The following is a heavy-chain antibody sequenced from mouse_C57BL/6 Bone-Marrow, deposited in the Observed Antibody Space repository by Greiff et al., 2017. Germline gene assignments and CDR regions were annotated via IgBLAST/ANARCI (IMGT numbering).Heavy chain of an antibody. Sequence: QVQLQQPGAELVKPGASVKLSCKASGYTFTSYWMPWVKQRPGQGLEWIGEIDPSDSYTNYNQKFKGKATLTVDTSSSTAYMQLSSLTSEDSAVYYCARGGYFDVWGTGTTVTVSS. V-gene: IGHV1-50*01. CDR2: IDPSDSYT. CDR3: ARGGYFDV. CDR1: GYTFTSYW. J-gene: IGHJ1*03.